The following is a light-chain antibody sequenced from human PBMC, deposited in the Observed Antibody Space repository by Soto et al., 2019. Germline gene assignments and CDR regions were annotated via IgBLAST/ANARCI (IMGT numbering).Light chain of an antibody. Sequence: QSALTQPASVSGSPGQSIIISCTGTSSDVGGYNYVSWYQQHPGKAPKLMIYEVSNRPSGVSDRFSGSKSGNTASLTISGLKDAAEADYYCSSYTSSSTGVFGGGTKLPVL. CDR1: SSDVGGYNY. J-gene: IGLJ3*02. CDR3: SSYTSSSTGV. CDR2: EVS. V-gene: IGLV2-14*01.